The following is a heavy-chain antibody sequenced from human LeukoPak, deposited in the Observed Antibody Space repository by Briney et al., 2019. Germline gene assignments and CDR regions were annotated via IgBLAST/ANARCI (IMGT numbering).Heavy chain of an antibody. J-gene: IGHJ4*02. CDR3: ARDDGYCDFWSGYYDNLFDY. V-gene: IGHV3-21*01. CDR1: GFTFSSYS. D-gene: IGHD3-3*01. CDR2: ISSSSSDR. Sequence: GGSLRLSCAASGFTFSSYSMNWVRQAPGKGLEWVSSISSSSSDRYYADSVKGRFTISRDNAKNSLYLQMNSLSAEETAAYYCARDDGYCDFWSGYYDNLFDYWGQGTLVTVSS.